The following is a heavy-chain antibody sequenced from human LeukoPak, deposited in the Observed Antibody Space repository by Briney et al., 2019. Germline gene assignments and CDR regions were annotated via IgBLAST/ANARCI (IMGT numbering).Heavy chain of an antibody. J-gene: IGHJ4*02. CDR2: IYYTGST. Sequence: PETLSLTCTVSGGSISSYYWSWIRQPPGKGLEYIGYIYYTGSTNCNPSLKSRVTISVDTSKNQISLKLTSVTAADTAVYYCATGETGSTLGGYWGQGTVDAVSS. D-gene: IGHD1-1*01. CDR3: ATGETGSTLGGY. CDR1: GGSISSYY. V-gene: IGHV4-59*01.